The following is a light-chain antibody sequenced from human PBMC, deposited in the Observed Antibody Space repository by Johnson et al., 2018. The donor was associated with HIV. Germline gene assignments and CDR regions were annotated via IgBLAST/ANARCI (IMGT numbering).Light chain of an antibody. CDR1: SSNIGNNY. Sequence: QSVLTQPPSVSAAPGQKVTISCSGSSSNIGNNYVSWYQQLPGTAPKLLIYKNNERPSGIPDRFSGSKSGTSATLGITGLQTGDEADYYCGTWDTSLSGGGFFGTGKKVTVL. CDR3: GTWDTSLSGGGF. V-gene: IGLV1-51*02. CDR2: KNN. J-gene: IGLJ1*01.